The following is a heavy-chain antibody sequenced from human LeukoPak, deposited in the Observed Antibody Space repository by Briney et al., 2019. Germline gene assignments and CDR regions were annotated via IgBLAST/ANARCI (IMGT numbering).Heavy chain of an antibody. D-gene: IGHD6-13*01. J-gene: IGHJ3*02. CDR2: ISSSGSTI. CDR3: ATQSSLLIAAAGIDAFDI. Sequence: GGSLRLSCAASGFTFSDYYMSWIRQAPGKGLEWVSYISSSGSTIYYADSVKGRFTISRDNAKNSLYLQMNSLRAEDTAVYYCATQSSLLIAAAGIDAFDIWGQGTMVTVSS. V-gene: IGHV3-11*01. CDR1: GFTFSDYY.